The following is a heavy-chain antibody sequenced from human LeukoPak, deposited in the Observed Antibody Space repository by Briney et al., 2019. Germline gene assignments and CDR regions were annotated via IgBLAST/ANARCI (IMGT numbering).Heavy chain of an antibody. D-gene: IGHD1-26*01. J-gene: IGHJ4*02. CDR2: VYYTGST. V-gene: IGHV4-59*08. CDR1: SGSVDTFY. Sequence: SETLSLTCCVSSGSVDTFYWTWIRQPPGKGLDWLGHVYYTGSTNYNSSLQARISISIDMSKNQFSLTLTSVTAADTAFYYCARHVGDYFDSWGQGILVTVPS. CDR3: ARHVGDYFDS.